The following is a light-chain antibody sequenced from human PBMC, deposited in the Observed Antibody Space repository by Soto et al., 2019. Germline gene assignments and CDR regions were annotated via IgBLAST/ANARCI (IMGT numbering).Light chain of an antibody. V-gene: IGKV1-12*01. J-gene: IGKJ4*01. Sequence: GDRVTITCLASQSISSWLAWYQQQPGKAPKLLIYAASSLQSGVPSRFSGSGSGTEFTLTISNPQPEDFATYYCQQANSPPLTFGGGTKVDIK. CDR1: QSISSW. CDR2: AAS. CDR3: QQANSPPLT.